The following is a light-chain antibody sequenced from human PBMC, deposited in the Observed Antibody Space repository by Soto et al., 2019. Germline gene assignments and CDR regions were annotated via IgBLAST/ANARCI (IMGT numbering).Light chain of an antibody. J-gene: IGLJ1*01. Sequence: ALTQPASVSGSPGQSITISCTGTSSDVGDYNYVSWYQQHPGKAPKFLIYEVSNRPSGVSNRFSGSKSGNTASLTISGLQAEDEADYYCSSYTSSSSPFVFGTGTKVTVL. V-gene: IGLV2-14*01. CDR1: SSDVGDYNY. CDR3: SSYTSSSSPFV. CDR2: EVS.